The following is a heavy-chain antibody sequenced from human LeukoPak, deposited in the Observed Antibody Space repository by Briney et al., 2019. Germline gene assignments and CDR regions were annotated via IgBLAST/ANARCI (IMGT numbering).Heavy chain of an antibody. CDR3: ASSRMDCTNGVCYKYGYYYYMDV. V-gene: IGHV3-7*01. J-gene: IGHJ6*03. D-gene: IGHD2-8*01. Sequence: GGSLRLSCAASGFTFSSYWMSWVRQAPGKGLEWVANIKQDGSEKYYVDSVKGRFTISRDNAKNSLYLQMNSLRAEDTAVYYCASSRMDCTNGVCYKYGYYYYMDVWGKGTTVTVSS. CDR1: GFTFSSYW. CDR2: IKQDGSEK.